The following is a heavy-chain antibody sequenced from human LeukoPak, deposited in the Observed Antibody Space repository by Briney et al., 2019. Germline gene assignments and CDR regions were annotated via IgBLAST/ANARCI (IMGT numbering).Heavy chain of an antibody. CDR3: AELGITMIGGV. V-gene: IGHV3-48*03. Sequence: GGSLRLSCAASGFTFRAYAMNWVRQAPGKGLEWVSYISSSGSTIYYADSVKGRFTISRDNAKNSLYLQMNSLRAEDTAVYYCAELGITMIGGVWGKGTTVTISS. D-gene: IGHD3-10*02. CDR2: ISSSGSTI. CDR1: GFTFRAYA. J-gene: IGHJ6*04.